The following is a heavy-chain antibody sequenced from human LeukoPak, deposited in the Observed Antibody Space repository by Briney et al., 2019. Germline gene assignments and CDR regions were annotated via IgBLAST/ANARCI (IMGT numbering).Heavy chain of an antibody. J-gene: IGHJ5*02. CDR3: ARTYYYGSGRPPMFDP. D-gene: IGHD3-10*01. CDR2: ISSSSSHI. CDR1: GFTFSSYS. V-gene: IGHV3-21*01. Sequence: GSLRLSCAASGFTFSSYSMNWVRQAPGKGLEWVSSISSSSSHIYYADSVKGRFTISRDNAKNSLYLQMNSLRAEDTAVYYCARTYYYGSGRPPMFDPWGQGTLVTVSS.